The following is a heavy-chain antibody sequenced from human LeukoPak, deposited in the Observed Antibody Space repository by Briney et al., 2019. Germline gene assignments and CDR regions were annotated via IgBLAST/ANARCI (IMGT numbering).Heavy chain of an antibody. D-gene: IGHD3-3*01. Sequence: SETLSLTCAVYDGSFSGYYWSWIRQPPGKGLEWIGEINHSGSTNYNPSLKSRVTIPLDTSKSQFSLKVRYVTAADTAVYYCARGLNDSWTGENYWGQGTLVTVSS. J-gene: IGHJ4*02. V-gene: IGHV4-34*01. CDR3: ARGLNDSWTGENY. CDR1: DGSFSGYY. CDR2: INHSGST.